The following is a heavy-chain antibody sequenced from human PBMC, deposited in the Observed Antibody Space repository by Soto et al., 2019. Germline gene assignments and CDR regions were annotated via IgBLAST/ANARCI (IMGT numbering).Heavy chain of an antibody. D-gene: IGHD2-2*01. CDR1: GGSISSYY. CDR3: AGAYQLPSYYYYYYMAV. Sequence: SETLSLTCTVSGGSISSYYWSWIRQPPGKGLEWIGYIYYSGSTNYNPSLKSRVTISVDTSKNQFSLKLSSVTAADTAVYYCAGAYQLPSYYYYYYMAVWGKGTTVTVSS. V-gene: IGHV4-59*08. CDR2: IYYSGST. J-gene: IGHJ6*03.